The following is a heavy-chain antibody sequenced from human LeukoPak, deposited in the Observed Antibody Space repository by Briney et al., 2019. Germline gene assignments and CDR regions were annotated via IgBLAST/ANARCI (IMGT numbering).Heavy chain of an antibody. J-gene: IGHJ2*01. CDR2: ISSSGSTK. Sequence: PGGSLRLSCAASGFTFSSYEMNWVRQAPGKGLEWVSYISSSGSTKYYADSVKGRFTISRDNAKNSLYLQMTSPRAEDTAIYYCARVSGYRHWYFDLWGRGTLVTVSS. V-gene: IGHV3-48*03. D-gene: IGHD3-22*01. CDR1: GFTFSSYE. CDR3: ARVSGYRHWYFDL.